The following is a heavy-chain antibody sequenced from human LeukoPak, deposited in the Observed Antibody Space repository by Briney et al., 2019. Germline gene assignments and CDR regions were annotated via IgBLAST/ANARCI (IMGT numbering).Heavy chain of an antibody. D-gene: IGHD3-10*01. CDR3: ARVRYGSGSFSFDY. J-gene: IGHJ4*02. V-gene: IGHV1-69*01. Sequence: SVKVSCKASGGTFSSYAISWVRQAPGQGLEWMGGIIPIFGTANYAQKFQGRVTITADESTSTAYMEQSSLRFEDTAVYYCARVRYGSGSFSFDYWGQGTLVTVSS. CDR1: GGTFSSYA. CDR2: IIPIFGTA.